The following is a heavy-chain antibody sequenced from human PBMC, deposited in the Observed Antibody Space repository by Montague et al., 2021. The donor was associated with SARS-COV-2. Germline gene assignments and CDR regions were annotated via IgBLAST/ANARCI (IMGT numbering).Heavy chain of an antibody. D-gene: IGHD3-10*01. J-gene: IGHJ4*02. V-gene: IGHV3-49*04. CDR3: TRHLRIGSY. CDR1: GFTFGDYA. Sequence: SLSLSFSASGFTFGDYAMSWVRQAPGKGLEWVGFIRSKAYGGTTEYAASVKGRFTISREDSKNIAYLQMNSLKTEDTAVYYCTRHLRIGSYWGQGTLVTVSS. CDR2: IRSKAYGGTT.